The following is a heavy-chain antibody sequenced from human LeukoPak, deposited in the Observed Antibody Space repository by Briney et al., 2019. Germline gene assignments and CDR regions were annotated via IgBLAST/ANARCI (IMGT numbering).Heavy chain of an antibody. CDR2: ISYDGSNK. D-gene: IGHD6-13*01. Sequence: PGGSLRLSCAASGFTFSSYGMHWVRQAPGKGLEWVAVISYDGSNKYYADSVKGRFTISRDNSKNTLYLQMNSLRAEDTAVYYCAKGGRIAAADWFDPWGQGTLVTVSS. V-gene: IGHV3-30*18. CDR3: AKGGRIAAADWFDP. J-gene: IGHJ5*02. CDR1: GFTFSSYG.